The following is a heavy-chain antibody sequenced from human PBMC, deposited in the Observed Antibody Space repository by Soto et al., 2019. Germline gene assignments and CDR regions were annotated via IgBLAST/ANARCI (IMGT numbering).Heavy chain of an antibody. CDR2: INPNSGGT. Sequence: ASVKVSCKASGYTFTGYYMHWVRQAPGQGLEWMGWINPNSGGTNYAKKFQGRVTMTRDTSIRTAYMELRRLRSDDTAMYYCARAFIAADGNWFDYWGQGPLVTVS. CDR1: GYTFTGYY. J-gene: IGHJ4*02. D-gene: IGHD6-13*01. CDR3: ARAFIAADGNWFDY. V-gene: IGHV1-2*02.